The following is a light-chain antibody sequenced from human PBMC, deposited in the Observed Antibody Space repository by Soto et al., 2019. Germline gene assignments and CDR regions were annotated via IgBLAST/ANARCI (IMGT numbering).Light chain of an antibody. V-gene: IGKV1D-12*01. CDR2: TAS. CDR3: QQVHSFPLT. Sequence: DIQMTQSPSSVSASVGDRVTITCRASQGISTWLAWYQQKPGQAPKLLIYTASTLESGVPSRFSGSGSGTEFTLTITNLLPEDFATFYCQQVHSFPLTFGGGTRVEIK. CDR1: QGISTW. J-gene: IGKJ4*01.